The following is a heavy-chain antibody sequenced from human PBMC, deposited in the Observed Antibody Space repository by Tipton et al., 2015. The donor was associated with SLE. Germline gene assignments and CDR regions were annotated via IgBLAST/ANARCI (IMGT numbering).Heavy chain of an antibody. V-gene: IGHV3-23*01. D-gene: IGHD5-18*01. Sequence: SLRLSCAASGFTFSSYAMSWVRQTSGRGLGWVSAITTSGDDTYYADSVKGRFTISRDNSKNTLYLQMNSLRAEDTALYYCAKGDTSMGYYWGQGTLVTVSS. CDR3: AKGDTSMGYY. CDR1: GFTFSSYA. J-gene: IGHJ4*02. CDR2: ITTSGDDT.